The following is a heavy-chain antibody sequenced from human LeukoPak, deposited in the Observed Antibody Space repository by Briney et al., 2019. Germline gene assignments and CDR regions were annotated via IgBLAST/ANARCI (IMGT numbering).Heavy chain of an antibody. CDR2: IGGSST. V-gene: IGHV3-23*01. D-gene: IGHD3-10*01. Sequence: GGSLRLSCAASGFPYTIYAMSWVRQAPGKGLEWVSSIGGSSTYYADFVKGRFTISRDTSKNTMDLQMNSLRAEDTAIYYCAKYRGFGDSYDSWGQGTLVTVSS. CDR1: GFPYTIYA. CDR3: AKYRGFGDSYDS. J-gene: IGHJ4*02.